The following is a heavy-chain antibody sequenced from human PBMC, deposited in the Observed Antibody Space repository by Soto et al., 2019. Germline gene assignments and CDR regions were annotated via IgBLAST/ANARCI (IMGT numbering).Heavy chain of an antibody. CDR1: GFTFSSYW. CDR2: INSDGSST. Sequence: PGGSLRLSCAASGFTFSSYWMHWVRQAPGKGPVWVSRINSDGSSTDYADSVKGRFTISRDNAKNTLYLQMNSLRAEDTAVYYWARPRGRSSWQFDYWGLGTLVTVAS. D-gene: IGHD6-13*01. CDR3: ARPRGRSSWQFDY. V-gene: IGHV3-74*01. J-gene: IGHJ4*02.